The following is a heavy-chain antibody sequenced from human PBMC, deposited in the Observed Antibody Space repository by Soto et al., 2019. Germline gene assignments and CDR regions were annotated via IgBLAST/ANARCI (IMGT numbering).Heavy chain of an antibody. CDR3: TRGQEVWWNEGPLGLHGLDV. D-gene: IGHD1-1*01. J-gene: IGHJ6*02. Sequence: ASVKVSCKASRYTFISYDINWVRQAPGQGLEWMGWMNPSSANTGYAQKFQGRISMTRNTSMNTAYMELNSLTSEDTAVYYCTRGQEVWWNEGPLGLHGLDVWGQGTTVTVSS. V-gene: IGHV1-8*01. CDR1: RYTFISYD. CDR2: MNPSSANT.